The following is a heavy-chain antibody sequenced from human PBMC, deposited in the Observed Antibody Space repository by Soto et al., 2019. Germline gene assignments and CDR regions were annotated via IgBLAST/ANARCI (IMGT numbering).Heavy chain of an antibody. J-gene: IGHJ5*02. CDR2: IYYSGST. Sequence: PSETLSLTCTVSGGSISSSSYYWGWIRQPPGKGLEWIGSIYYSGSTYYNPSLKSRVTISVDTSKNQFSLTMTSVTDADTAVYSCARGIQEGFDPWGQGTLVTVSS. CDR1: GGSISSSSYY. V-gene: IGHV4-39*01. D-gene: IGHD1-20*01. CDR3: ARGIQEGFDP.